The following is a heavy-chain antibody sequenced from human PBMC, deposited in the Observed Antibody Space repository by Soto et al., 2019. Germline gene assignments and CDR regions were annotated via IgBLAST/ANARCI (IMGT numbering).Heavy chain of an antibody. J-gene: IGHJ3*02. CDR2: FYSGGRT. CDR3: ARDKTSYYDVSGIFDI. CDR1: GFNVSSNY. D-gene: IGHD3-22*01. Sequence: VQLVESGGGVVQPGRSLRLSCAASGFNVSSNYMTWVRQAPGKGLEWVSVFYSGGRTYYADSVKGRFTISRDNSKNTLYLQMNSLRAEDTAVYYCARDKTSYYDVSGIFDIWGQGTMVTVSS. V-gene: IGHV3-53*01.